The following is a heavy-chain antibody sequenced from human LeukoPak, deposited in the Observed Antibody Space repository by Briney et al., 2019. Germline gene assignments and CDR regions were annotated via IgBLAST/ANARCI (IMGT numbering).Heavy chain of an antibody. CDR2: ISAYNGKT. D-gene: IGHD3-10*01. CDR1: GYDPNTYA. V-gene: IGHV1-18*01. J-gene: IGHJ4*01. Sequence: ASVKVSCKASGYDPNTYAFSWVRQAPGQGLEWMGWISAYNGKTEYAQNLRGRVTMTTDISTGTAYMDLRGLTSDDTAVYYCARDFAMARVFDFWGHGTLVTISS. CDR3: ARDFAMARVFDF.